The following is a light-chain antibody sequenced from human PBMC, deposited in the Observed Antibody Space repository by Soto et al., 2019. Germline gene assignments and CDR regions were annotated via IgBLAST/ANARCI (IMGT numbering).Light chain of an antibody. CDR3: ASWDDSLSGWV. J-gene: IGLJ3*02. V-gene: IGLV1-47*02. Sequence: QSVLTQPPSASGTPGQRVTVSCSGSSSNIGRNYVSWYQQLPGTAPKLLIYNDNQRPSGLPDRFSGSKSGTSASLAVSGLRSEDEAEYYCASWDDSLSGWVFGGGTKVTVL. CDR1: SSNIGRNY. CDR2: NDN.